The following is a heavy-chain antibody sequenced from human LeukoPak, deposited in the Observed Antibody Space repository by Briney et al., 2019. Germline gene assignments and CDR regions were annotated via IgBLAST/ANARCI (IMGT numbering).Heavy chain of an antibody. CDR2: IYTSGSS. D-gene: IGHD2-2*01. Sequence: PSETLSLTCTVSGGSISTTSYYWSWIRQPAGKGLEWIGRIYTSGSSDYNPSLKSRVTISGNASKNQFSLKLSSVTAADTAVYYCARYLGSCYGFGCWFDPWGQETLVTVSS. V-gene: IGHV4-61*02. J-gene: IGHJ5*02. CDR1: GGSISTTSYY. CDR3: ARYLGSCYGFGCWFDP.